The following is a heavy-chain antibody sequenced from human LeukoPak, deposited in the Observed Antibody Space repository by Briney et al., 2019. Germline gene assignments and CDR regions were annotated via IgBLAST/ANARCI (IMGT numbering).Heavy chain of an antibody. CDR1: GYTFSDYY. CDR2: INPNSGGT. Sequence: GASVKVSCKASGYTFSDYYMHWVRQAPGQGFEWIGWINPNSGGTKYAQKFRGRVTMTRDTSISTAYIEVSRLRSDDTAVYYCMREVGSINWYAYWGQGTLVTVSS. V-gene: IGHV1-2*02. J-gene: IGHJ5*01. CDR3: MREVGSINWYAY. D-gene: IGHD6-13*01.